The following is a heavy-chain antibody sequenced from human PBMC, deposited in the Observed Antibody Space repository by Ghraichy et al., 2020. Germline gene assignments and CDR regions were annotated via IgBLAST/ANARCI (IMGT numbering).Heavy chain of an antibody. Sequence: GGSLRLSCAGSGFIFSNAWLSWVRQSPGKGLEWVARIKSKANGETIDYAAPVQGRFTISRDDSKNMAYLQMNSLKIEDTAVYYFTIGQPVDYWGQGTLVTVSS. CDR1: GFIFSNAW. J-gene: IGHJ4*02. CDR2: IKSKANGETI. V-gene: IGHV3-15*01. CDR3: TIGQPVDY.